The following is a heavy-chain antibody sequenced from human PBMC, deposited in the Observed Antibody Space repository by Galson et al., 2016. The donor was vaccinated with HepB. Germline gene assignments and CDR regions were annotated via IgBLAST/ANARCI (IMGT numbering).Heavy chain of an antibody. D-gene: IGHD2/OR15-2a*01. V-gene: IGHV4-4*02. CDR1: GVSITSNDW. CDR3: ARQYWGGPSDY. Sequence: SETLSLTCAVSGVSITSNDWWSWVRQPPGQGLEWIGQTFHSGRVNYTPSLASRVTISIDTSNNHFSLRLTSVTAADTALYYCARQYWGGPSDYWGQGTLVIVSS. J-gene: IGHJ4*02. CDR2: TFHSGRV.